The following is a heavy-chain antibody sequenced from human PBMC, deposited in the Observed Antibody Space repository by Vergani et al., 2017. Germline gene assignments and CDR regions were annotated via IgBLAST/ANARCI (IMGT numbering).Heavy chain of an antibody. CDR2: IIPILGIA. J-gene: IGHJ6*02. CDR3: ARPHLGGGAGYYYYGMDV. Sequence: QVQLVQSGAEVKKPGASVKVSCKASGYTFTSYGISWVRQAPGQGLEWMGRIIPILGIANYAQKFQGRVTITADKSTSTAYMELSSLRSEDTAVYYCARPHLGGGAGYYYYGMDVWGQGTTVTVSS. V-gene: IGHV1-69*04. D-gene: IGHD3-16*01. CDR1: GYTFTSYG.